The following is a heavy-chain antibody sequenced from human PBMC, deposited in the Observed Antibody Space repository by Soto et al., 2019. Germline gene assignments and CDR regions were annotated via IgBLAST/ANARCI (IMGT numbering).Heavy chain of an antibody. V-gene: IGHV4-31*03. CDR1: GGSISSDGDYYR. CDR2: IYDSGSP. Sequence: QMQLQESGPGLVSPSQTLSLTCTVSGGSISSDGDYYRWSWIRQHPEKGLEWIGYIYDSGSPYYHPSLESRVTVSVDTSKNQFSLKLSSLTAADTAVYYCARVRENYFDSWGQGILVTVSS. J-gene: IGHJ4*02. CDR3: ARVRENYFDS.